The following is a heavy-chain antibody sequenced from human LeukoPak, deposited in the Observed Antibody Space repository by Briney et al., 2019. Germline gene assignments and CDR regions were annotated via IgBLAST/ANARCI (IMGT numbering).Heavy chain of an antibody. J-gene: IGHJ4*02. CDR3: ARATPGGLHGYSFDY. CDR1: GYTFKNYD. Sequence: ASVKISCKASGYTFKNYDINWVRQATGQGLKWMGWMNPNSGNTCFAQKFQDRVSMTRDTSINTAYMELTSLRSGDTAVYYCARATPGGLHGYSFDYWGQGTVVTVYS. CDR2: MNPNSGNT. D-gene: IGHD5-24*01. V-gene: IGHV1-8*02.